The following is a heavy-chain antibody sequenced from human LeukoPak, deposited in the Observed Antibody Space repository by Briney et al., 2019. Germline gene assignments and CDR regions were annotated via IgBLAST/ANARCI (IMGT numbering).Heavy chain of an antibody. CDR2: VYYSGNT. D-gene: IGHD3-22*01. Sequence: SETLSLTCTVSGGSISTTGYYWGWIRQPPGKGLEWIGNVYYSGNTFYTPSLKSRVTISVDTSKNQFSLKLSSVTAADTAVYYCARRYYHDSSGYHTHFDYWGQGTLVTVSS. J-gene: IGHJ4*02. V-gene: IGHV4-39*01. CDR1: GGSISTTGYY. CDR3: ARRYYHDSSGYHTHFDY.